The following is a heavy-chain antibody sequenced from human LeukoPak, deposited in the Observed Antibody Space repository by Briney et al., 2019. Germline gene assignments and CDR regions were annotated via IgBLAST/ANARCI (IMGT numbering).Heavy chain of an antibody. V-gene: IGHV5-51*01. CDR1: GYTFSSYW. J-gene: IGHJ4*02. Sequence: GESLKISCKGSGYTFSSYWIGWVRQMPGKGLEWMGIIYPGDSDTRYSPSLQGQVTISVDTSIGTAYLQWSSLKASDTAIYYCARQNDFRLDYWGQGTLDTVSS. D-gene: IGHD3-3*01. CDR3: ARQNDFRLDY. CDR2: IYPGDSDT.